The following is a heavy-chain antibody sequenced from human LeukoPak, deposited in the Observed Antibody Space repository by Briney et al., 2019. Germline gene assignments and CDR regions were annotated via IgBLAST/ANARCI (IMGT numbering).Heavy chain of an antibody. J-gene: IGHJ4*02. D-gene: IGHD3-22*01. V-gene: IGHV6-1*01. CDR3: SRTQWLYYFDY. CDR1: GDSVSSNSAA. CDR2: TYYRSKWYN. Sequence: SQTLSLTCAISGDSVSSNSAAWNWIRQPPSRGLEWLGRTYYRSKWYNDYAVSVKSRITINPDTSKNQFSLQLNSVTPEDSALYYCSRTQWLYYFDYWGQGGLVTVSS.